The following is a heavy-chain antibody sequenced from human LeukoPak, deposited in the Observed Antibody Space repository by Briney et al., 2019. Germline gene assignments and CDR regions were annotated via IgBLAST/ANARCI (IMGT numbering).Heavy chain of an antibody. J-gene: IGHJ2*01. CDR1: GGSINSGDYY. V-gene: IGHV4-30-4*01. D-gene: IGHD2-15*01. CDR3: ARGGKAAVRFDL. CDR2: IYYSGST. Sequence: PSQTLSLTCTVSGGSINSGDYYWSSIRQPPGKGLEWIGYIYYSGSTYYNPSLKSRITISVDTSKNQFSLKLSSVTAADTAVYYCARGGKAAVRFDLWGRGTLVTVSS.